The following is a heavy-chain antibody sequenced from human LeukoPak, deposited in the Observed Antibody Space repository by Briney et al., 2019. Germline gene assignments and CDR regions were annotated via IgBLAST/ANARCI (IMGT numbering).Heavy chain of an antibody. Sequence: ASVKVSCKASGYTFTSYDINWVRQATGQGLEWMGWMNPNSGNTGYAQKFQGRVTMTRNTSISTAYMELSSLRSEDTAVYYCATHRMDDYVWGSYRSLRYFDYWGQRTLVTVSS. CDR2: MNPNSGNT. V-gene: IGHV1-8*01. D-gene: IGHD3-16*02. J-gene: IGHJ4*02. CDR3: ATHRMDDYVWGSYRSLRYFDY. CDR1: GYTFTSYD.